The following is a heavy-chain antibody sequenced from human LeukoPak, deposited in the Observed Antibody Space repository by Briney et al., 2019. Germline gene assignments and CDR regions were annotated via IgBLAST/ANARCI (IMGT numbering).Heavy chain of an antibody. D-gene: IGHD4-17*01. CDR1: GFTLSSYD. V-gene: IGHV3-13*01. J-gene: IGHJ4*02. Sequence: PGGSLRLSCAASGFTLSSYDMHWVRQVTGKGLEWVSAIGVAGDTYYPGSVKGRFTISRDNSKNTLYLQMNSLRAEDTAVYYCARDFTDYGDYGAFDYWGQGTLVTVSS. CDR3: ARDFTDYGDYGAFDY. CDR2: IGVAGDT.